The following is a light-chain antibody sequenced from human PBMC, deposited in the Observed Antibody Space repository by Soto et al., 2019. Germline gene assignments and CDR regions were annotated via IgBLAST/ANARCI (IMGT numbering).Light chain of an antibody. CDR2: GAS. Sequence: EIVLTQSPGTLSLSPGERATLSCRASQGVFSNFLAWYQQKPGQAPRLLIYGASSRATGIPDRFSGSGSETVFTLIISRLEPEDFEVYFYQQYGSSPITFGQGTRLEIK. CDR3: QQYGSSPIT. V-gene: IGKV3-20*01. J-gene: IGKJ5*01. CDR1: QGVFSNF.